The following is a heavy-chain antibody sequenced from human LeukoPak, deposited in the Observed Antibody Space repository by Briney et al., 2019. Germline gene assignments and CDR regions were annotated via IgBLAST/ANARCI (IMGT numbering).Heavy chain of an antibody. V-gene: IGHV4-31*03. D-gene: IGHD4-23*01. CDR1: GGSISSGGYY. Sequence: SETLSPTCTVSGGSISSGGYYWSWIRQHPGKGLEWIGYIYYSGSTYYNPSLKSRVTISVDTSKNQFSLKLSSVTAADTAVYYCARDSGGNWFDPWGQGTLVTVSS. CDR2: IYYSGST. CDR3: ARDSGGNWFDP. J-gene: IGHJ5*02.